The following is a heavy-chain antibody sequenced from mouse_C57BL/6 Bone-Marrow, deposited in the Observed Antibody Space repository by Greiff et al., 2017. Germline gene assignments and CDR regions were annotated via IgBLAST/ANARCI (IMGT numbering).Heavy chain of an antibody. J-gene: IGHJ3*01. CDR3: TKRGIYEGSPWLAD. D-gene: IGHD2-3*01. CDR1: GFNIKDYY. Sequence: EVQLVESGAELVRPGASVKLSCTASGFNIKDYYMHWVKQRPEQGLEWIGWIDPENGATEYASKFQGKATITADTSSNTAYLQLSSLTSEDTAVYYCTKRGIYEGSPWLADWGQGTLVTVSA. CDR2: IDPENGAT. V-gene: IGHV14-4*01.